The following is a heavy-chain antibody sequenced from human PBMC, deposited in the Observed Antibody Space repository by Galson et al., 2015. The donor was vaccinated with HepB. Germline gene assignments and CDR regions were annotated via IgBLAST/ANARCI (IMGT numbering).Heavy chain of an antibody. CDR3: AGGIAVAGTWSVFDY. CDR2: ISYDGSNK. Sequence: SLRLSCAASGFTFSSYAMHWVRQAPGKGLEWVAVISYDGSNKYYADSVKGRFTISRDNSKNTLYLQMNSLRAEDTAVYYCAGGIAVAGTWSVFDYWGQGTLVTVSS. D-gene: IGHD6-19*01. CDR1: GFTFSSYA. V-gene: IGHV3-30*04. J-gene: IGHJ4*02.